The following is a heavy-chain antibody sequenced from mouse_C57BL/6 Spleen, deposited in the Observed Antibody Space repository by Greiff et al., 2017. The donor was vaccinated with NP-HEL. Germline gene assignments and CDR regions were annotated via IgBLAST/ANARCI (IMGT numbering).Heavy chain of an antibody. V-gene: IGHV10-3*01. CDR1: GFTFNTYA. CDR3: VSEGITTPRFDY. CDR2: IRSKSSNYAT. Sequence: DVMLVESGGGLVQPKGSLKLSCAASGFTFNTYAMHWVRQAPGKGLVWVARIRSKSSNYATYYADSVKDRFTISRDDSQSMLYLQMNNLKTEDTAMYYCVSEGITTPRFDYWGQGTTLTVSS. J-gene: IGHJ2*01. D-gene: IGHD1-1*01.